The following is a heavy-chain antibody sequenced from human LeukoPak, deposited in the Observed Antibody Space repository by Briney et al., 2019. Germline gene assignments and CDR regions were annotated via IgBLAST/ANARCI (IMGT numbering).Heavy chain of an antibody. J-gene: IGHJ4*02. V-gene: IGHV3-53*01. CDR3: ARAGFYSVAGSPPYYFDY. Sequence: GGSLRLPCAASGFTVSSNYMSWVRQAPGKGLEWVSVIYSGGSTYYADSVKGRFTISRDNSKNTLYLQMNSLRAEDTAVYYCARAGFYSVAGSPPYYFDYWGQGTLVTVSS. CDR2: IYSGGST. D-gene: IGHD6-19*01. CDR1: GFTVSSNY.